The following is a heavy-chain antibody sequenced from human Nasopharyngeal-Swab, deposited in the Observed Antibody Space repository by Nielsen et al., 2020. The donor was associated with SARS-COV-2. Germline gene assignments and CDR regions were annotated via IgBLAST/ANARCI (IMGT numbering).Heavy chain of an antibody. CDR1: GFTFSNFA. J-gene: IGHJ4*02. D-gene: IGHD6-19*01. CDR2: ISYDGSSK. V-gene: IGHV3-30-3*01. CDR3: ARAYTNNGWGHFDH. Sequence: GASLKISCAASGFTFSNFAIHWVRQAPGKGLEWVAVISYDGSSKYDADSVRGRFTVARDNSINTLYLQMSSLKIEDTAVYYCARAYTNNGWGHFDHWGQGTLVTVSS.